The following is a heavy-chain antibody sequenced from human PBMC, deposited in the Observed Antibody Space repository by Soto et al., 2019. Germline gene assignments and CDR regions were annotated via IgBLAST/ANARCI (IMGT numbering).Heavy chain of an antibody. J-gene: IGHJ4*02. CDR1: GYRVTTFG. CDR3: ARVRFGDPFDF. CDR2: FNPDNQNT. Sequence: ASVKVSCKVSGYRVTTFGINWVRQAPGQGLEWVGWFNPDNQNTNYAQKFQDRVSLTTDSSTNTAYMELRDLRSDDTAVYYCARVRFGDPFDFWGQGSLVTVSS. V-gene: IGHV1-18*01. D-gene: IGHD3-16*01.